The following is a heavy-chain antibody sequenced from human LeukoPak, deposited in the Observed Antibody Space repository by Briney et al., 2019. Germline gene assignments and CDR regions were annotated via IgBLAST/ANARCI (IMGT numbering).Heavy chain of an antibody. CDR2: IKQDGSEK. J-gene: IGHJ4*02. CDR1: GFTFSSYW. V-gene: IGHV3-7*01. CDR3: ARARLLDY. Sequence: GGSLRLSCAASGFTFSSYWMTWVRQAPGKGVEWIANIKQDGSEKNYVDSVKGRFTISRDNAKNSLYLQMNSLRVEDTAVYYCARARLLDYWGQGTLVTVSS.